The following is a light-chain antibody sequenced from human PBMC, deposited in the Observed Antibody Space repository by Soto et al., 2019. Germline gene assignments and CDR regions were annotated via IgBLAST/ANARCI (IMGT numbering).Light chain of an antibody. V-gene: IGKV3-20*01. CDR3: HQYGSLPLT. CDR2: GTS. J-gene: IGKJ4*01. CDR1: QTISTMN. Sequence: EIVLRQSPGTLSLSPGERATLSCRASQTISTMNLAWYQQKPGQAPRLLIYGTSNRATGIPDRFRGSGSGTDFTLTISRLEPEDFVVYYCHQYGSLPLTFGGGAKVEIK.